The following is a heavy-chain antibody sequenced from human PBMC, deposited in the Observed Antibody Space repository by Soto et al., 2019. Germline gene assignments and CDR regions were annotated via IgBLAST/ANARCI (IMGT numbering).Heavy chain of an antibody. J-gene: IGHJ6*02. D-gene: IGHD6-6*01. CDR2: IYYSGST. CDR1: GGSISSSSYY. Sequence: SETLSLTCTVSGGSISSSSYYWGWIRQPPGKGLEWIGSIYYSGSTYYNTSLKSRVTISVDTSKNHFSLKLSSVTAADTAVYYCARHSSSSFYYYGMDVWGQGTTVT. V-gene: IGHV4-39*01. CDR3: ARHSSSSFYYYGMDV.